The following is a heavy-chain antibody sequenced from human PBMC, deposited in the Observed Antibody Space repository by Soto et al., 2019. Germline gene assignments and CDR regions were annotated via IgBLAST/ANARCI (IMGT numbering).Heavy chain of an antibody. Sequence: GGSLRLSCAASGFTLSSYGMHWVRQAPGKGLEWVAVIWYDGSNKYYADSVKGRFTISRDNSKNTLYLQMNSLRAEDTAVYYCARDIGYYGSGSDYYYYYGMDVWGQGTTVTVSS. D-gene: IGHD3-10*01. V-gene: IGHV3-33*01. CDR1: GFTLSSYG. CDR2: IWYDGSNK. CDR3: ARDIGYYGSGSDYYYYYGMDV. J-gene: IGHJ6*02.